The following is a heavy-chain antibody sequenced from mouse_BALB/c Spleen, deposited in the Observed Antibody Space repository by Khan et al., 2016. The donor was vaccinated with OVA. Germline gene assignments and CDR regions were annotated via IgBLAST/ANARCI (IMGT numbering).Heavy chain of an antibody. CDR1: GYTFTSYT. CDR2: INPNNDYT. Sequence: VQLKQSGAELARPGASVKMSCKASGYTFTSYTVHWVRQRPGQALEWIGHINPNNDYTNYNQNFKDQATLIVDKSSSTAYMQLRSLTSEDSAVYYCVREGAYYRSDGWFAYWGQGTLVTVSA. J-gene: IGHJ3*01. CDR3: VREGAYYRSDGWFAY. V-gene: IGHV1-4*01. D-gene: IGHD2-14*01.